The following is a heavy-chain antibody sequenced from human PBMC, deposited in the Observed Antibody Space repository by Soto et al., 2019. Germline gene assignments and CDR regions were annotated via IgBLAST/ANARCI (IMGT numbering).Heavy chain of an antibody. CDR2: VSRAGTYT. Sequence: EVQLLESGGDVVRPGGSLRLSCAASGFTFSSHAMGWVRQSPGQGLEWVAGVSRAGTYTFYADSVRGRFSISRDNSRDTVDLYMNALRGDDTAVYFCVKYTVTEDLGESWGQGTLVSVSS. D-gene: IGHD3-16*01. J-gene: IGHJ5*02. CDR1: GFTFSSHA. CDR3: VKYTVTEDLGES. V-gene: IGHV3-23*01.